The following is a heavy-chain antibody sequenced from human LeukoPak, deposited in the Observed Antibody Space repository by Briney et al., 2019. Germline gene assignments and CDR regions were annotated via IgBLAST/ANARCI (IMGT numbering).Heavy chain of an antibody. V-gene: IGHV3-64*01. CDR2: ISSNGGST. CDR3: ARGGSGYYSSTSCFGFDY. J-gene: IGHJ4*02. Sequence: GGSLRLSCAASGFTFSSYAMHWVRQAPGKGLEYVSAISSNGGSTYYANSVKGRFTISRDNSKNTLYLQMGSLRAEDVAVYYCARGGSGYYSSTSCFGFDYWGQGTLVTVSS. D-gene: IGHD2-2*01. CDR1: GFTFSSYA.